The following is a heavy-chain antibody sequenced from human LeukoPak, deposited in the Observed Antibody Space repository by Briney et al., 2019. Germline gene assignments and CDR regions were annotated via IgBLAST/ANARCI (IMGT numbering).Heavy chain of an antibody. D-gene: IGHD6-19*01. Sequence: GGSLRLSCAASGFTFSDFAMSWVRQAPGKGLEWVSTISGSGGSTFYADSVKGRFPISRDNSKNTVFLQMNSLRAEDTAIYYCAKAGTSGWSSSGGDYWSQGSLVTVSS. J-gene: IGHJ4*02. CDR2: ISGSGGST. V-gene: IGHV3-23*01. CDR3: AKAGTSGWSSSGGDY. CDR1: GFTFSDFA.